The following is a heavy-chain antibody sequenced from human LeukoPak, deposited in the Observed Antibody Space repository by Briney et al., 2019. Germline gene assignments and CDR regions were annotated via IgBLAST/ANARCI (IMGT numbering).Heavy chain of an antibody. CDR2: MNPNSGNT. Sequence: GASVKVSCKASGYTFTSYDINWVRQATGQGLEWMGWMNPNSGNTGYAQKFQGRVTITRNTSISTAYMELSSLRSEDTAVYYCARRISPPSSWLGAIPHGYYYYYMDVWGKGTTVTVSS. V-gene: IGHV1-8*03. CDR3: ARRISPPSSWLGAIPHGYYYYYMDV. J-gene: IGHJ6*03. CDR1: GYTFTSYD. D-gene: IGHD3-10*01.